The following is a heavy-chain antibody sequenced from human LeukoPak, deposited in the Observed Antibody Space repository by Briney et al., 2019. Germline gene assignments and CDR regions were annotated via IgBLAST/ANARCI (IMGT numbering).Heavy chain of an antibody. CDR1: GGPFSGYY. CDR2: INHSGST. V-gene: IGHV4-34*01. J-gene: IGHJ4*02. Sequence: SETLSLTCAVYGGPFSGYYWSWIRQPPGKGLEWIGEINHSGSTNYNSSLKSRVTISVDTSKNQFSLKLSSVTAADTAVYYCARGPSAVAGLSRWGQGTLVTVSS. D-gene: IGHD6-19*01. CDR3: ARGPSAVAGLSR.